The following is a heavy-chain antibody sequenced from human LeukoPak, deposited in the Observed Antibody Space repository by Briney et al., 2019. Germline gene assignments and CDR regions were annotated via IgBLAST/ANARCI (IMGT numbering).Heavy chain of an antibody. CDR2: ISHDGSSK. CDR1: GFTFSSYA. J-gene: IGHJ4*02. CDR3: ARDGDTYYYDSSGYLY. D-gene: IGHD3-22*01. V-gene: IGHV3-30-3*01. Sequence: GGSLRLSCAASGFTFSSYAMHWVRQAPGKGLEWVAVISHDGSSKYYADSVKGRFTISRDNSKNTLYLQMNSLRAEDTAVYYCARDGDTYYYDSSGYLYWGQGTLVTVSS.